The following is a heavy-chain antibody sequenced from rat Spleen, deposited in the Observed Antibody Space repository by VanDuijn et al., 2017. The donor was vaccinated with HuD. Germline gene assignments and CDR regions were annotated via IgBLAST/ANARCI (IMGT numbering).Heavy chain of an antibody. J-gene: IGHJ4*01. Sequence: QVQLKESGPGLVQPSQTLSLTCTVSGFSLTSYHVSWVRQPPGKSLVWMGTIWAGGGTNYNSAVQSRLSISRDTSKNQVFLKMNSLRSEDTATYYCTRSNYVYYGLFGVMDAWGQGASVTVSS. V-gene: IGHV2-13*01. CDR1: GFSLTSYH. D-gene: IGHD1-6*01. CDR2: IWAGGGT. CDR3: TRSNYVYYGLFGVMDA.